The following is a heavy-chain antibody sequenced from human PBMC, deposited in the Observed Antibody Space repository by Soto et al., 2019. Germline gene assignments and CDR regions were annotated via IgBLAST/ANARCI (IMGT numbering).Heavy chain of an antibody. D-gene: IGHD3-3*01. V-gene: IGHV4-34*01. CDR1: GGSFSGYY. Sequence: PSETLSLTCAVYGGSFSGYYWSWIRQPPGKGLEWIGEINYSGSTNYNPSLKSRVTISVDTSKNQFSLKLSSVTAADTAVYYCARAYDFWSGYYAPYFDYWGQGTLVTVSS. CDR3: ARAYDFWSGYYAPYFDY. CDR2: INYSGST. J-gene: IGHJ4*02.